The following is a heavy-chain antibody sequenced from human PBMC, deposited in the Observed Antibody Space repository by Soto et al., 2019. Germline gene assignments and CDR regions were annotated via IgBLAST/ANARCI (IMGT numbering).Heavy chain of an antibody. D-gene: IGHD4-17*01. Sequence: EVQLLESGGGLVQPGGSLRLSCAASGLPFSSHAMSWVRQAPGKGLEWVSSISISGGNRYYAASVRGRFTISRDNSKNTLYLHRHSLTAEDTAIYYCANEIRPNDYWGQGTLVTVSS. J-gene: IGHJ4*02. CDR1: GLPFSSHA. CDR3: ANEIRPNDY. CDR2: ISISGGNR. V-gene: IGHV3-23*01.